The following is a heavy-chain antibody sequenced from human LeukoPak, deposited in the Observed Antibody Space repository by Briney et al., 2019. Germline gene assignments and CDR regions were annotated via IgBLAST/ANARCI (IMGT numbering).Heavy chain of an antibody. J-gene: IGHJ4*02. V-gene: IGHV4-34*01. D-gene: IGHD3-10*01. Sequence: SETLSLTCAVYGGSFSGYYWSWIRQPPGKGLEWIGEINHSGSTNYNPSLKSRVTISVDTSKNQFSLKLSSVTAADTAVYYCARVATTKWFGAGSLSGAVRNQVIPDYWGQGTLVTVSS. CDR2: INHSGST. CDR1: GGSFSGYY. CDR3: ARVATTKWFGAGSLSGAVRNQVIPDY.